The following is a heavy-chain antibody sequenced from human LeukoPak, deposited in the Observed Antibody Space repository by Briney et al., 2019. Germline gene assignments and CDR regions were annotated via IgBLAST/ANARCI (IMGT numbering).Heavy chain of an antibody. CDR1: GFTFSSYA. CDR3: AREEQYYYDTFDP. J-gene: IGHJ5*02. D-gene: IGHD3-22*01. CDR2: ISSSSSTI. Sequence: GGSLRLSCAASGFTFSSYAMNWVRQAPGKGLEWVSYISSSSSTIYYADSVKGRFTISRDNAKNSLYLQMNSLRAEDTAVYYCAREEQYYYDTFDPWGQGTLVTVSS. V-gene: IGHV3-48*01.